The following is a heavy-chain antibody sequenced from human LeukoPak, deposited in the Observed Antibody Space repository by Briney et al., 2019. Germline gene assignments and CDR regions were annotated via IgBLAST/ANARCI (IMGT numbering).Heavy chain of an antibody. CDR2: IYYSGST. D-gene: IGHD6-13*01. CDR1: GGSISSSSYY. V-gene: IGHV4-39*07. Sequence: SETLSLTCTVSGGSISSSSYYWGWIRQPPGKGLEWIGSIYYSGSTYYNPSLKSRVTISVDTSKNQFSLKLSSVTAADTAVYYCARVHMGMAAAGSVRNYYYYYMDVWGKGTTVTVSS. J-gene: IGHJ6*03. CDR3: ARVHMGMAAAGSVRNYYYYYMDV.